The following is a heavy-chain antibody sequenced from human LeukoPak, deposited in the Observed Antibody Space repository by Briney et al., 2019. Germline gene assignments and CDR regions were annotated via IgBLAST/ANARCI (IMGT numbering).Heavy chain of an antibody. CDR2: VNHRGST. D-gene: IGHD1-1*01. J-gene: IGHJ5*02. V-gene: IGHV4-34*01. Sequence: ASETLSLTCAVYGGSFYALYWVWITQPPGKGLDSTGEVNHRGSTNYNPSLKRRVTISVDTSKNQFSLKLSSVTAADTAVYYCARMYDWSGAWFDPWGQGTLVTVSS. CDR1: GGSFYALY. CDR3: ARMYDWSGAWFDP.